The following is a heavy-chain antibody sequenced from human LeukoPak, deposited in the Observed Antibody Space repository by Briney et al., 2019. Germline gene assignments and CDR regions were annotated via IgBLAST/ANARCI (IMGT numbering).Heavy chain of an antibody. J-gene: IGHJ5*02. Sequence: KVXCKASGYTFTSYDINGVRQATGQGVEWMGWMKPNSGNTGYAQKFQGRVTMTRNTYISTAYMELSSLRSEDTAVYYCAVAVYGDYENWFDPWGQGTLVTVSS. V-gene: IGHV1-8*01. CDR1: GYTFTSYD. CDR2: MKPNSGNT. D-gene: IGHD4-17*01. CDR3: AVAVYGDYENWFDP.